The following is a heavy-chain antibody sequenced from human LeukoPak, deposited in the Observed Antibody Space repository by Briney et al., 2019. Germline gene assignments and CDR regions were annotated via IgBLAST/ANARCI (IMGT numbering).Heavy chain of an antibody. V-gene: IGHV4-39*07. CDR1: GGSISSSSYY. D-gene: IGHD1-7*01. CDR3: YRNWNYGGINDY. Sequence: SETLSLTCTVSGGSISSSSYYWGWIRQPPGKGLEWIGSIYYSGSTYYNPSLKSRVTISVDTSKNQFSLKPSSVTAADTAVYYCYRNWNYGGINDYWGQGTLVTVSS. J-gene: IGHJ4*02. CDR2: IYYSGST.